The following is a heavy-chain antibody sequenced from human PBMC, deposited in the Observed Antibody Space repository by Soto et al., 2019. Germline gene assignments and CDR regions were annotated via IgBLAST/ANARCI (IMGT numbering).Heavy chain of an antibody. D-gene: IGHD6-13*01. Sequence: EVQLLESGGGLVQPGGSLRLSCAASGFTFSSYAMSWVRQAPGKGLEWVSAISGSGGSTYYADSVKGRFTISRDNSKNTLYLQRNSLRAEDTAVYYCAKDDGTYSSSPGTVDYWGQGTLVTVSS. V-gene: IGHV3-23*01. CDR1: GFTFSSYA. CDR3: AKDDGTYSSSPGTVDY. J-gene: IGHJ4*02. CDR2: ISGSGGST.